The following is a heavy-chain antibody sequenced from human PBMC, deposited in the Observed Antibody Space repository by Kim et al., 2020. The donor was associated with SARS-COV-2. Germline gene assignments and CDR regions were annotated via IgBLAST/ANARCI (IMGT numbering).Heavy chain of an antibody. J-gene: IGHJ6*01. D-gene: IGHD2-21*01. Sequence: GGSLRLSCAASGFTFSSYDMHWVRQAPGKGLEWVAVICYDGSNKYYADSVKGRFTISRDNSKNTLYLQMNSLRAEDTAVYYCARDGYCDGDCYSNYYDGLAICGQGTTFTVSS. CDR3: ARDGYCDGDCYSNYYDGLAI. CDR1: GFTFSSYD. V-gene: IGHV3-33*01. CDR2: ICYDGSNK.